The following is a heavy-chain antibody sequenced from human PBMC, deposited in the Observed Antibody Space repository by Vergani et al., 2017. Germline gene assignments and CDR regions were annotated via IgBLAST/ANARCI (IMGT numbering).Heavy chain of an antibody. J-gene: IGHJ3*02. CDR2: IYYTGST. CDR1: GGSISSSTYY. Sequence: QLQLQESGPGLVKPSETLSLTCSVSGGSISSSTYYWGWIRQPPGKGLEWIGTIYYTGSTYHNPSLKSRVTISVDTSKNQFSLKLSSVTATYTAVYYCAREGNYYYDSSGHPDAFDIWGQGTMVTVSS. D-gene: IGHD3-22*01. V-gene: IGHV4-39*02. CDR3: AREGNYYYDSSGHPDAFDI.